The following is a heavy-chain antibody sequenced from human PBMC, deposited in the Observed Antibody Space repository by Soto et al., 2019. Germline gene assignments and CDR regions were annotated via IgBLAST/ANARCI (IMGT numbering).Heavy chain of an antibody. Sequence: LRLSCAASGFTFSSYAMSWVRQAPGKGLEWVSAISGSGGSTYYADSVKGRFTISRDNSKNTLYLQMNSLRAEDTAVYYCARYSSGWPPIYYYYGMDVWGQGTTVTVS. J-gene: IGHJ6*02. V-gene: IGHV3-23*01. D-gene: IGHD6-19*01. CDR1: GFTFSSYA. CDR3: ARYSSGWPPIYYYYGMDV. CDR2: ISGSGGST.